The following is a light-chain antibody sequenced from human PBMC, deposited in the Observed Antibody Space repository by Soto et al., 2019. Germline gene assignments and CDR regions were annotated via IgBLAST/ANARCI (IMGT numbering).Light chain of an antibody. CDR3: SSYTSSSTWV. Sequence: QSVLTQPASVSGSPGQSIAISCTGTSSDVGGYNYVSWYQQHPGKTPNLMIYDVSNRPSGVSNRFSGSESGNTASLTISGLQAEDEADYYCSSYTSSSTWVFGGGTKLTVL. J-gene: IGLJ3*02. CDR2: DVS. CDR1: SSDVGGYNY. V-gene: IGLV2-14*01.